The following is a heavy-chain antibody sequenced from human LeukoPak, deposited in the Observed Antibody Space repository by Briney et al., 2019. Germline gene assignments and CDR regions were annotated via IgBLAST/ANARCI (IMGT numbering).Heavy chain of an antibody. Sequence: GRSLRLSCAASGFTFRAYGMHWVRQAPGKGLEWVAVISNDGSIKHYADSVKGRFTISRDKSKNTLFLQMDSLRVEDTAVYYCAKAPPRLSLDSWGQGTLVTVSS. V-gene: IGHV3-30*18. D-gene: IGHD2-8*01. CDR3: AKAPPRLSLDS. J-gene: IGHJ4*02. CDR2: ISNDGSIK. CDR1: GFTFRAYG.